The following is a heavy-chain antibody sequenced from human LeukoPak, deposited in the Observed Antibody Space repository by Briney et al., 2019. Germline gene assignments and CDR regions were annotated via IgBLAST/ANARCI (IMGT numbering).Heavy chain of an antibody. CDR1: GYTFTSYG. D-gene: IGHD1/OR15-1a*01. CDR2: INTYNGNT. J-gene: IGHJ4*02. V-gene: IGHV1-18*01. CDR3: TRDGARNTWYRL. Sequence: GASVKVSCKASGYTFTSYGISWVRQAPGHRIELMGWINTYNGNTNYAQKFQGRVTMTTDTSTTTAYMELRSLTSDDTAVYYCTRDGARNTWYRLWGQGTLVTVSS.